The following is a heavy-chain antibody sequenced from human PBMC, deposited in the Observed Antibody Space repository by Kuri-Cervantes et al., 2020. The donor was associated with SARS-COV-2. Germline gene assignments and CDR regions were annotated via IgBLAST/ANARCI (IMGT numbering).Heavy chain of an antibody. V-gene: IGHV4-34*01. CDR1: GGSFSGDC. D-gene: IGHD2-2*03. CDR2: VNHSGST. J-gene: IGHJ5*01. Sequence: GSLRLSCAVYGGSFSGDCWTCIRQPPGKGLEGGGEVNHSGSTNYTPSLKSRVTMSVDTSNNQFSLKLSSVTAADTAVYYCAKEGLGHCSTTSCYPDSWGQGTLVTVSS. CDR3: AKEGLGHCSTTSCYPDS.